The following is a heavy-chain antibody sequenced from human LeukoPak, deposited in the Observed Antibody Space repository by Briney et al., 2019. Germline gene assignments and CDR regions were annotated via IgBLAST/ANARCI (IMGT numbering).Heavy chain of an antibody. Sequence: SETLSLTCTVSGGSIGSYYWSWIRQPPGKGLEWIGYVYYSGSTDYNPSLESRVTISVDTSKNHFSLKLNSVTAADTAVYYCARPVSSGSYSGAFDIWGQGTRVTVSS. CDR1: GGSIGSYY. J-gene: IGHJ3*02. V-gene: IGHV4-59*01. D-gene: IGHD3-10*01. CDR2: VYYSGST. CDR3: ARPVSSGSYSGAFDI.